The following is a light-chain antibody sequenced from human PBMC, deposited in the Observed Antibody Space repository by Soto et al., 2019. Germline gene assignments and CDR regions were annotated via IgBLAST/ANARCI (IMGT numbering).Light chain of an antibody. CDR1: SSDVGGYSY. Sequence: QSALTQSASVSGSPGQSITISCTGTSSDVGGYSYVSWYQQHPGKAPKLMIYDVSNRPSGVSNRFSGSKSGNTASLTISGLQAEDEADYYCSSYTSSFYVFGTGTKLTVL. J-gene: IGLJ1*01. CDR2: DVS. V-gene: IGLV2-14*01. CDR3: SSYTSSFYV.